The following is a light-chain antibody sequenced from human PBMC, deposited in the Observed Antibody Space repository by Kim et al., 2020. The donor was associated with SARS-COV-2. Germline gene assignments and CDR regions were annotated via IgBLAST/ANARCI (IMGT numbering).Light chain of an antibody. V-gene: IGKV1-5*03. CDR2: KAT. J-gene: IGKJ2*01. CDR3: QQYNSYSYT. CDR1: QSISTW. Sequence: SAFVGDRVTITCRASQSISTWLAWDQQKPGQAPKLLIYKATTLRSGVPSRFSGSGSGTEFTLTISSLQPDDFATYTCQQYNSYSYTFGQGTKLEI.